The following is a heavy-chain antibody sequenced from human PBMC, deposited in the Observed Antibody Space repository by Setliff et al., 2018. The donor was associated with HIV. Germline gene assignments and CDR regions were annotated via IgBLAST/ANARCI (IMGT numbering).Heavy chain of an antibody. J-gene: IGHJ4*02. D-gene: IGHD1-7*01. V-gene: IGHV1-18*01. CDR2: ISAYNGNT. Sequence: ASVKVSCKASGYTFTSYGISWVRQAPGQGLEWMGWISAYNGNTNYAQKLQGRVTMTTDTSTSTAYMELRRLRSDDTAVYYCARGRELPGSPYYFDYWGQGTLVTVSS. CDR1: GYTFTSYG. CDR3: ARGRELPGSPYYFDY.